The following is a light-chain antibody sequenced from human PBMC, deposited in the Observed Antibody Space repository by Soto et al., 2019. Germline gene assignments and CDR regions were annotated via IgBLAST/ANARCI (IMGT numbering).Light chain of an antibody. V-gene: IGKV3-20*01. J-gene: IGKJ1*01. CDR3: QQYGSSSWT. Sequence: DIVLPPSTGSFSLPPVQRSILYFIAIHLVISSYLAWYHQKPGPAPRLLIYGASSRATGIPDRFSGSGSGTDFTLTISRLEPEDFAVYYCQQYGSSSWTFGQGTKVDIK. CDR1: HLVISSY. CDR2: GAS.